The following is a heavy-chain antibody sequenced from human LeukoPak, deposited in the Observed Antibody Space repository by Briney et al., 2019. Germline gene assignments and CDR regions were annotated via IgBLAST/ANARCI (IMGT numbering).Heavy chain of an antibody. D-gene: IGHD2-15*01. CDR3: AKGMLLLDY. V-gene: IGHV3-21*04. J-gene: IGHJ4*02. CDR2: ITSGGSYT. Sequence: GGSLRLSCVASGFGLSGITMNWVRQAPGKGLEWVSSITSGGSYTHYADALRGRFTISRDNSKNTLYLQMNSLRAEDTAVYYCAKGMLLLDYWGQGTLVTVSS. CDR1: GFGLSGIT.